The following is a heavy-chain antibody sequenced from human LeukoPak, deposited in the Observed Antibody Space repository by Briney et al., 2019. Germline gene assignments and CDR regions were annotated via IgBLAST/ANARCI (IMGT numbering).Heavy chain of an antibody. V-gene: IGHV3-30*18. J-gene: IGHJ4*02. CDR3: ANEDTAMPSPF. CDR1: GFTFSSYG. CDR2: ISYDGSNK. D-gene: IGHD5-18*01. Sequence: GGSLRLSCAASGFTFSSYGMLWVRQAPGKGLEWVAVISYDGSNKYYADSVKGRFTISRDNSKNTLYLQMNSLRAEDTAVYYCANEDTAMPSPFWGQGTLVTVSS.